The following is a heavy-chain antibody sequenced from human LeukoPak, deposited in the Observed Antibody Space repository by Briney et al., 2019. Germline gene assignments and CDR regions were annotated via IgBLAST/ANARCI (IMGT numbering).Heavy chain of an antibody. Sequence: ASVKVSCKASGYTFTGYYMHWVRQASGQGLEWMGRINPNSGGTNYAQKFQGRVTMTRDTSISTAYMELSRLRSDDTAVYYCARVIVGATGGSYFDYWGQGTLVTVSS. D-gene: IGHD1-26*01. J-gene: IGHJ4*02. CDR2: INPNSGGT. CDR3: ARVIVGATGGSYFDY. CDR1: GYTFTGYY. V-gene: IGHV1-2*06.